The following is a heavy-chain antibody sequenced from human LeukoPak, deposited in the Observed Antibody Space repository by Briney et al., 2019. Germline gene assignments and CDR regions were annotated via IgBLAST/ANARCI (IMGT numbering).Heavy chain of an antibody. V-gene: IGHV5-51*01. CDR3: ARLGGYINRYYYGMDV. J-gene: IGHJ6*02. CDR2: IYPGDSDI. CDR1: GYSFTSYW. Sequence: GESLKISCKGSGYSFTSYWIGWVRQMPGKGLEWMGIIYPGDSDIRYSPSFQGQVTISADKSISTAYLQWSSLKASDTAMYYCARLGGYINRYYYGMDVWGQGTTVIVSS. D-gene: IGHD5-12*01.